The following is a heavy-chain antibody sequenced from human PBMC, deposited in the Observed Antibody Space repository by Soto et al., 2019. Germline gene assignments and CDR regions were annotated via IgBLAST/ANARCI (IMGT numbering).Heavy chain of an antibody. J-gene: IGHJ5*02. V-gene: IGHV4-4*02. CDR3: ARETVPAGGNNYFDP. Sequence: SETLSLTCAVSGGTVASSHWWSWVRQSPGRGLEWIGNVYHTGHTNFNPSLQSRVTFSVDKSNNQFSLKLTSVTAADTAMYYCARETVPAGGNNYFDPWGPGTLATVSS. CDR2: VYHTGHT. D-gene: IGHD3-16*01. CDR1: GGTVASSHW.